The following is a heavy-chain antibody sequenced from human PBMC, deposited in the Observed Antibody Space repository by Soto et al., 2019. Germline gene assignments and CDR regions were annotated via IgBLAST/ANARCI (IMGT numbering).Heavy chain of an antibody. CDR1: GFTFSSYA. J-gene: IGHJ4*02. CDR2: ISYDGSNK. Sequence: QVQLVESGGGVVQPGRSLRLSCAASGFTFSSYAMHWVRQAPGKGLEWVAVISYDGSNKYYADSVKGRFTISRDNSKNTRYLQMNSLRAEDTAVYYCATRIAAADTRDYWGQGTLVTVSS. V-gene: IGHV3-30-3*01. D-gene: IGHD6-13*01. CDR3: ATRIAAADTRDY.